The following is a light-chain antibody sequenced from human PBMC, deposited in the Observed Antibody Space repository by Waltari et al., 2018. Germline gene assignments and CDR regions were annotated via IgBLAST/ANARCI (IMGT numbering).Light chain of an antibody. J-gene: IGLJ2*01. V-gene: IGLV1-40*01. Sequence: QSVLTQPPSVSGAPGQRVTISCTGSSSNIGAGYDVHWYQQLPGTAPKLLIYGTSNRPSGVPVRFSGSKSGTSASLAITGLQAEDEADYYCQSYYSSLSGYVVFGGGTKLTVL. CDR2: GTS. CDR3: QSYYSSLSGYVV. CDR1: SSNIGAGYD.